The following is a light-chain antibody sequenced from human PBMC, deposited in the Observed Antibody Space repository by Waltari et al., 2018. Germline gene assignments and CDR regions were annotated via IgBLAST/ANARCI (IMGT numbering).Light chain of an antibody. CDR3: QTGGHGTWV. CDR1: GGQRSTV. Sequence: QLVMTRAPSAPASLGASVNLTRTLTGGQRSTVITFRQQQPEKGHRYLMKVNSYGRHSKGDEIPDRFSGSSSGAERYLTIASLQSEDEADYYCQTGGHGTWVFGGGTKLTVL. J-gene: IGLJ3*02. CDR2: VNSYGRH. V-gene: IGLV4-69*01.